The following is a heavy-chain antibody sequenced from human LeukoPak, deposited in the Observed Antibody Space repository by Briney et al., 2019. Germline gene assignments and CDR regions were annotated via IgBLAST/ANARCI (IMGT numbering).Heavy chain of an antibody. Sequence: PGRSLRLSCAASGFTFDDYAMHWVRQAPGKGLEWVSGISWNSGSIGYADSAKGRFTISRDNAKNSLYLQMDSLRVEDTAMYYCTKALDFWGQGTLVTVSS. J-gene: IGHJ4*02. V-gene: IGHV3-9*01. CDR3: TKALDF. CDR2: ISWNSGSI. CDR1: GFTFDDYA.